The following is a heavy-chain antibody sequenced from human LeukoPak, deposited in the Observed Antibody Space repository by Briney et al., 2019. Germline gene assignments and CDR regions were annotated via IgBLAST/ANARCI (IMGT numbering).Heavy chain of an antibody. CDR3: ARDPITIFGVVPGNDAFDI. D-gene: IGHD3-3*01. V-gene: IGHV1-18*01. J-gene: IGHJ3*02. Sequence: GASVKVSCKASGYTFTSYGISWVRQAPGQGLEWMGWISAYSGNTTYAQKLQGRVTMTTDTSTSTAYMELRSLRSDDTAVYYCARDPITIFGVVPGNDAFDIWGQGTMVTVSS. CDR2: ISAYSGNT. CDR1: GYTFTSYG.